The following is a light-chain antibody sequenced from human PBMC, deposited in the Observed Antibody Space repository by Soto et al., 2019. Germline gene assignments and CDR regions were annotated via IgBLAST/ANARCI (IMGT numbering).Light chain of an antibody. V-gene: IGLV2-14*01. CDR1: SSDVGAYNY. CDR2: DVN. CDR3: TSWTTSTTMK. J-gene: IGLJ2*01. Sequence: QSALTQPASVSGSPGQSITISCTGTSSDVGAYNYVSWYQQHPGKAPKLMIYDVNIRPSGVSNRFSGSKSGNTASLTISGLQGEDEADYYCTSWTTSTTMKFGGGTKVTVL.